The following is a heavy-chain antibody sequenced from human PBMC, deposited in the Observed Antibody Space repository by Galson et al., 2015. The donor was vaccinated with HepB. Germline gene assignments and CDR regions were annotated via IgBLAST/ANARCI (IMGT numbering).Heavy chain of an antibody. Sequence: SVKVSCKASGYTFSSYAISWVRQAPGQGLEWMGRIIPILGIANYAQKFQGRVTITADKSTSTAYMELSSLRSEDTAVYYCARGRGFGELFFDYWGQGTLVTVSS. J-gene: IGHJ4*02. V-gene: IGHV1-69*04. CDR1: GYTFSSYA. CDR2: IIPILGIA. D-gene: IGHD3-10*01. CDR3: ARGRGFGELFFDY.